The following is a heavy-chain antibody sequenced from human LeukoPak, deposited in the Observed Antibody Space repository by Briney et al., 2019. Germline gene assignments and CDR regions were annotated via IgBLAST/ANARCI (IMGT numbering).Heavy chain of an antibody. CDR3: ARLADSGSYYRADY. V-gene: IGHV4-59*08. J-gene: IGHJ4*02. Sequence: SETLSLTCTVSGGSISGDYWSWIRQSPGKGLEWIGFIYYRGGTNYNPSLMGRVTMSVDTPNNKFSLEMSSVTAADTAIYYCARLADSGSYYRADYWGQGTLVTVSS. D-gene: IGHD6-13*01. CDR2: IYYRGGT. CDR1: GGSISGDY.